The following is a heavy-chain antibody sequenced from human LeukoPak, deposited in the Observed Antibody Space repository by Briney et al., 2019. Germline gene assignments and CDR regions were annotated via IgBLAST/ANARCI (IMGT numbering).Heavy chain of an antibody. J-gene: IGHJ4*02. CDR1: GGTFSSYA. CDR2: IIPILGIA. V-gene: IGHV1-69*04. Sequence: ASVKVSCKASGGTFSSYAISWVRQAPGQGLEWMGRIIPILGIANYAQKLQGRVTMTTDTSTSTAYMELRSLRSDDTAVYYCARAGFMIPCDYWGQGTLVTVSS. CDR3: ARAGFMIPCDY. D-gene: IGHD3-3*01.